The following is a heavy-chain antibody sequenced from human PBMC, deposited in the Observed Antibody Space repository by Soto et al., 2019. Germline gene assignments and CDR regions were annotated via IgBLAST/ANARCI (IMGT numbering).Heavy chain of an antibody. Sequence: QVQLVESGGGVVQPGGSLRLSCATSGFSLSSYAMHWVRQAAGKGLEWVALMSYDETKKYYADSVKGRFTISRDTSKNTLFLQMNNLRVEDTAVYYCAKDRRDGDFMHILVVDFWGQGALVTFSS. CDR2: MSYDETKK. V-gene: IGHV3-30*18. CDR3: AKDRRDGDFMHILVVDF. J-gene: IGHJ4*02. D-gene: IGHD2-15*01. CDR1: GFSLSSYA.